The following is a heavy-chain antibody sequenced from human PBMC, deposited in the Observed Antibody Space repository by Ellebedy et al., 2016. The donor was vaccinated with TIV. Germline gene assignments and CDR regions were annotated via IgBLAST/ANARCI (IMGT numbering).Heavy chain of an antibody. CDR3: AIVRTDDGFWRGTYEGGSLYFYH. D-gene: IGHD3-3*01. Sequence: GGSLRLSCAASGFTFSAYAMNWVRQAPGKGLEWVASISSGGSYIFYADSLRGRFTISRDDANNSLFLEMHSLRAEDTAVYYCAIVRTDDGFWRGTYEGGSLYFYHWGQGTLVTVSS. CDR2: ISSGGSYI. J-gene: IGHJ4*02. CDR1: GFTFSAYA. V-gene: IGHV3-21*01.